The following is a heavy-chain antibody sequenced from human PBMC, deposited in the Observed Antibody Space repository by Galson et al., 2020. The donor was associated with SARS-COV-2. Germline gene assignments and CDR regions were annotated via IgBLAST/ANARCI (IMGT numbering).Heavy chain of an antibody. D-gene: IGHD1-1*01. CDR1: GFTISSYT. Sequence: GGSLRLSCAVSGFTISSYTMNWVRQAPVKGLELVAYISSSSGTIYYADSVKGRFTISRDNAKNSLYLQLNSLRVEDTAVYYCARERLEYWGQGTLVTVSS. V-gene: IGHV3-48*04. CDR2: ISSSSGTI. CDR3: ARERLEY. J-gene: IGHJ4*02.